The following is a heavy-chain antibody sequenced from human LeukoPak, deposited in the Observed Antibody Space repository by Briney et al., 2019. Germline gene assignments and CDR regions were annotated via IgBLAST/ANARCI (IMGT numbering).Heavy chain of an antibody. CDR1: GFTFSGYW. V-gene: IGHV3-74*01. CDR2: IDNDGHVI. CDR3: AAGGGWDPSFGVVTHIDA. Sequence: PGGFLRLSCVTSGFTFSGYWLHWVRQGPDRGLELVSRIDNDGHVIIYADPVKGRFTTSRDNVKNTLYLQMNSLRVEDTAVYYCAAGGGWDPSFGVVTHIDAWGKGTTVVVS. D-gene: IGHD3-3*01. J-gene: IGHJ6*03.